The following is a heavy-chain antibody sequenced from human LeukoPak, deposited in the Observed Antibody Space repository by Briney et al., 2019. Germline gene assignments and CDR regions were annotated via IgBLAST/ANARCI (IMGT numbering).Heavy chain of an antibody. J-gene: IGHJ3*02. CDR2: IYTGGST. V-gene: IGHV3-66*01. D-gene: IGHD3-10*01. CDR1: GFTVSNNY. CDR3: ARENTMIRGVPRGFDI. Sequence: GGSLRLSCAASGFTVSNNYMSWVRQAPGKGLEWVSLIYTGGSTDYADSVKGRFTISRDNSKNTLYLQMNSLRAEDTAVYYCARENTMIRGVPRGFDIWGQGTMVTVSS.